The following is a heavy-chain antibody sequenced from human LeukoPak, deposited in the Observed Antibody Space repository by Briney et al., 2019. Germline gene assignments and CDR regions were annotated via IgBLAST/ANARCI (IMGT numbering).Heavy chain of an antibody. D-gene: IGHD3-22*01. CDR1: GGTFSSYA. Sequence: ASVKVPCKASGGTFSSYAISWVRQAPGQGLEWMGGIIPIFGTANYAQKFHGRVTITTDEPMSQAYMELSSLRSEDTAVYYCARTYYYDSSGYWGSWYFDLWGRGTLVTVSS. J-gene: IGHJ2*01. CDR2: IIPIFGTA. CDR3: ARTYYYDSSGYWGSWYFDL. V-gene: IGHV1-69*05.